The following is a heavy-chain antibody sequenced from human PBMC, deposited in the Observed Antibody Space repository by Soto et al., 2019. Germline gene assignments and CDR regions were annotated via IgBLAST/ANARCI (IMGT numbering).Heavy chain of an antibody. J-gene: IGHJ4*02. V-gene: IGHV3-23*01. Sequence: EVQLLESGGDLVQPGGSLRLSCAASGFAFSNVGMSWVRQAPGKGLDWVSSIGPSGVDTYYADSVKGRFTPSRDNPKNTLYLQMSSLRAEDTGLYYCAKLIESVGTGCWGQGTLVIVSS. CDR1: GFAFSNVG. CDR2: IGPSGVDT. CDR3: AKLIESVGTGC.